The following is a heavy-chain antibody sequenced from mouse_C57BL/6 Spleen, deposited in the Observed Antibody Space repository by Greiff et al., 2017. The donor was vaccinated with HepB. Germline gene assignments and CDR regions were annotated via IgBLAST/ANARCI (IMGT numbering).Heavy chain of an antibody. Sequence: QVQLQQSGAELAKPGASVKLSCKASGYTFTSYWMHWVKQRPGQGLEWIGYINPSSGYTKYNQKFKGKATLTADKSSSTAYMQLSSLTYEDSAVYYWARSNYGYWGQGTTLTVSS. CDR2: INPSSGYT. D-gene: IGHD1-1*01. V-gene: IGHV1-7*01. CDR3: ARSNYGY. CDR1: GYTFTSYW. J-gene: IGHJ2*01.